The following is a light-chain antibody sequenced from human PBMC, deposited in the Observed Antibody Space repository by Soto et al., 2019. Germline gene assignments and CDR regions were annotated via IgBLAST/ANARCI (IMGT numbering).Light chain of an antibody. J-gene: IGLJ2*01. Sequence: QSALTQPPSASGSPGQSVTISCTGTSSDIGGYNSVSWYQQHPGKAPRLMIYEVNKRPSGVPDRFSGSKSGNTASLTISGLQAEDEAEYYCCSYAGSRTHVLFGGGTKLTVL. CDR1: SSDIGGYNS. CDR2: EVN. V-gene: IGLV2-8*01. CDR3: CSYAGSRTHVL.